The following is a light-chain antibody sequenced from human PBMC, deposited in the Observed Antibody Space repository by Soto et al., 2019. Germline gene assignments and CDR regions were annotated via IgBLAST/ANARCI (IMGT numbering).Light chain of an antibody. CDR3: HQYHGWTWT. CDR1: QSVPNNY. V-gene: IGKV3-15*01. J-gene: IGKJ1*01. Sequence: EMLLTQSPGTLSLSPGGRATLSCRASQSVPNNYLAWYQQKPGQPPRLLIYGASTRATGIPARFSGSGSGTEFTLTISSLQSEELAVYYCHQYHGWTWTVGQGTKGEIK. CDR2: GAS.